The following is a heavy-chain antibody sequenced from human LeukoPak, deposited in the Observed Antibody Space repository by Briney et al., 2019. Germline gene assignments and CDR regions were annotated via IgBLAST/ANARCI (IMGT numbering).Heavy chain of an antibody. CDR1: GGSISSYY. Sequence: SSETLSLTCTVSGGSISSYYWSWIRQPPGKGLEWIGYIYYSGSTNYNPSLKSRVTISVDTSKNQFSLKLSSVTAADTAVYYCARDACSGGSCTVYNWFDPWGQGTLVTVSS. D-gene: IGHD2-15*01. CDR3: ARDACSGGSCTVYNWFDP. CDR2: IYYSGST. V-gene: IGHV4-59*01. J-gene: IGHJ5*02.